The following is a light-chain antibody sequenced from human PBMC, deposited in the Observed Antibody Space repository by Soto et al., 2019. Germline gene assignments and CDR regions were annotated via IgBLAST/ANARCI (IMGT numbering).Light chain of an antibody. J-gene: IGKJ3*01. V-gene: IGKV3-20*01. CDR1: PSVTNF. CDR2: AAS. CDR3: QQYDASPLT. Sequence: EIVLTQSPATLSLSPGERATLSCRASPSVTNFLAWYQQKPGQTPRLLIYAASTRDTDIPDRFNGSGSGTDFALTISRLEPEDFALYYCQQYDASPLTVGPGTKVDIK.